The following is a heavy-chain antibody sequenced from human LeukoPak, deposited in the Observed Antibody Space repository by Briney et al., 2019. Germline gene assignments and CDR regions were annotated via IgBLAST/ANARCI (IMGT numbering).Heavy chain of an antibody. CDR3: ARSWQWLVRLNY. Sequence: SETLSLTCAVYGGSFSGYYWSWIRQPPGKGLEWIGEINHSGSTNYNPSLKSRVTISVDTSKNQFSLKLSSVTAADTAVYYCARSWQWLVRLNYWGHGTLVTVSS. J-gene: IGHJ4*01. CDR1: GGSFSGYY. D-gene: IGHD6-19*01. CDR2: INHSGST. V-gene: IGHV4-34*01.